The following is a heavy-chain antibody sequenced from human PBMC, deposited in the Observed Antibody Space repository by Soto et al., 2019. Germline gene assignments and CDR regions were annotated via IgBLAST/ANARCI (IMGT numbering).Heavy chain of an antibody. J-gene: IGHJ6*02. D-gene: IGHD3-10*01. CDR2: PKPDNGGT. Sequence: ASVKVSCKASGYTFTGHYMHWVRQVSGRRLEFLGWPKPDNGGTYYAPKFQGRVTFTRDTSKTTAYMEMSGLQSDDTAVYFCARDLCPLGSGSPCPTFGMDLWGQGTTVTVSS. V-gene: IGHV1-2*02. CDR1: GYTFTGHY. CDR3: ARDLCPLGSGSPCPTFGMDL.